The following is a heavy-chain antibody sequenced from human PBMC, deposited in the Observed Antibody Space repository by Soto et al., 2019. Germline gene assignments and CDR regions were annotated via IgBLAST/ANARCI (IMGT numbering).Heavy chain of an antibody. Sequence: ASVKVSCKASGYTFTSYGISWVRQAPGQGLEWMGWISAYNGNTNYAQKLQGRVTMTTDTSTGTAYMELRSLRSDDTAVYYCARDSGCSGGSCYRDYGMDVWGQGTTVTVSS. D-gene: IGHD2-15*01. J-gene: IGHJ6*02. CDR2: ISAYNGNT. CDR3: ARDSGCSGGSCYRDYGMDV. CDR1: GYTFTSYG. V-gene: IGHV1-18*01.